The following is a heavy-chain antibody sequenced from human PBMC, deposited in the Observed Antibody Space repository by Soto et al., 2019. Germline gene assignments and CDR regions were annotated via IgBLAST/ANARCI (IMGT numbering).Heavy chain of an antibody. Sequence: EVQLAESGGGLAQPGGSLSLSCAASGFTLSGYAMDWVRQAPGKGLEYVSGISSNGVGTYYANSVQGRFTISRDNSKNTVYLQMGSLRPEDMAVYYCARRARPDFYYMAVWGKGTTVTVSS. CDR3: ARRARPDFYYMAV. V-gene: IGHV3-64*01. CDR1: GFTLSGYA. J-gene: IGHJ6*03. D-gene: IGHD6-6*01. CDR2: ISSNGVGT.